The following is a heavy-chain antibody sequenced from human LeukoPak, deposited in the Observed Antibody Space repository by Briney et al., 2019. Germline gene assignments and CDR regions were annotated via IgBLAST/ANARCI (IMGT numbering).Heavy chain of an antibody. V-gene: IGHV3-11*01. CDR3: ARSIGLTGGGVDV. CDR2: ITNGGSTI. J-gene: IGHJ6*02. D-gene: IGHD3-9*01. Sequence: GGSLRLSCAASGFTFSDYNMNWVRQAPGNGLEWVSYITNGGSTIHHADSVKGRFTISRDNAKKTLYVQMNSLRAEDTAVYYCARSIGLTGGGVDVWGQGTTVTVSS. CDR1: GFTFSDYN.